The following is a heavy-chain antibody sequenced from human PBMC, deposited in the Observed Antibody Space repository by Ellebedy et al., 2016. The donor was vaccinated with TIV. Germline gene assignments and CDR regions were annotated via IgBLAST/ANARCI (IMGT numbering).Heavy chain of an antibody. CDR2: ISTYNGQT. CDR3: ARDFHCSSTNCYERPSLYYFDY. Sequence: AASVKVSCKASGYTFSNYGISWVRQAPGQGLEWMGWISTYNGQTNYAQKFQGRVTMTTDTSSSTAYMELRSLRSTDTAVYFCARDFHCSSTNCYERPSLYYFDYWGQGTLVTVSS. CDR1: GYTFSNYG. J-gene: IGHJ4*02. V-gene: IGHV1-18*01. D-gene: IGHD2-2*01.